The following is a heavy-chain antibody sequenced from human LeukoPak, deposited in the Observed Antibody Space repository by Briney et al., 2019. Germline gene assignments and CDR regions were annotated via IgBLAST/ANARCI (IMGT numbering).Heavy chain of an antibody. D-gene: IGHD1-26*01. J-gene: IGHJ3*02. Sequence: GGSLRLSCAASGFAFNTYSVNWVRQAPGKGLEWVSSISSGSSYIFYADSMKGRFTISRDNAKTSLYLQMNSLRAEDTAVYYCARQVGVDDAFDIWGQGTKVTVSS. CDR2: ISSGSSYI. V-gene: IGHV3-21*01. CDR3: ARQVGVDDAFDI. CDR1: GFAFNTYS.